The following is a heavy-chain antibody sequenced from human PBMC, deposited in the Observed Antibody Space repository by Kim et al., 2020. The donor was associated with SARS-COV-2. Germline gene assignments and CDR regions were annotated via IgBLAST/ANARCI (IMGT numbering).Heavy chain of an antibody. J-gene: IGHJ3*02. D-gene: IGHD3-9*01. CDR3: ARGTSYFDWLLSSAFDI. Sequence: SETLSLTCAVYGGSFSGYYWSWIRQPPGKGLEWIGEINHSGSTNYNPSLKSRVTISVDTSKNQFSLKLSSVTAADTAVYYCARGTSYFDWLLSSAFDIWGQGTMVTVSS. CDR2: INHSGST. V-gene: IGHV4-34*01. CDR1: GGSFSGYY.